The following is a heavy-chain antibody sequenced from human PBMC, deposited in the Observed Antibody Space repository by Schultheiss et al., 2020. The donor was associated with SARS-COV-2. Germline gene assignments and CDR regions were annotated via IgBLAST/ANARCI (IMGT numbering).Heavy chain of an antibody. CDR3: AKKPSSSRYEGADY. Sequence: GGSLRLSCAASGFTFSSYSMNWVRQAPGKGLEWVSSISSSSSYIYYADSVKGRFTISRDNAKNSLYLQMNSLRAEDTAVYYCAKKPSSSRYEGADYWGQGTLVTVSS. V-gene: IGHV3-21*04. CDR2: ISSSSSYI. D-gene: IGHD6-13*01. CDR1: GFTFSSYS. J-gene: IGHJ4*02.